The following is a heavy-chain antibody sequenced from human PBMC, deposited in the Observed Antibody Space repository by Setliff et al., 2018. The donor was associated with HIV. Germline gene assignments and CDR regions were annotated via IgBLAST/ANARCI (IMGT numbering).Heavy chain of an antibody. V-gene: IGHV3-23*01. CDR1: GFTFSNYA. CDR2: ISGSGDTT. J-gene: IGHJ4*02. Sequence: GGSLRLSCAASGFTFSNYAMTWVRQAPGKGLEWVSGISGSGDTTNYADSVKGRFTISRDNSKNTLYFQLNSLRVDDTAVYYCAKDALVGYSSGWETGHGYYFDYWGQGALVTVSS. D-gene: IGHD6-19*01. CDR3: AKDALVGYSSGWETGHGYYFDY.